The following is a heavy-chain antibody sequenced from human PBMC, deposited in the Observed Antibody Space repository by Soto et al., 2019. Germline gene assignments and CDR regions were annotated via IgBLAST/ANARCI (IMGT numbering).Heavy chain of an antibody. CDR2: ISSSSDYT. V-gene: IGHV3-11*06. CDR1: GFTLSDFY. CDR3: ARDIPYSGATKYFDY. D-gene: IGHD1-26*01. Sequence: QVQLVESGGGLVEPGGSLRLSCAVSGFTLSDFYMSWIRQAPGKGLQWISHISSSSDYTHYADSVKGRFTISRDNSKSLLYLQMNSLRAEDTAVYYCARDIPYSGATKYFDYWGQGTLVIVSS. J-gene: IGHJ4*02.